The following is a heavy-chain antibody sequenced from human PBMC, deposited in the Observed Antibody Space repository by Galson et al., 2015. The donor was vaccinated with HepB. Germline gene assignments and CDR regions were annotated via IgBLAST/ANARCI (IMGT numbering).Heavy chain of an antibody. CDR2: IIPIFGSA. D-gene: IGHD5-18*01. CDR3: ARGLPSGTVMVPAPYYFDY. J-gene: IGHJ4*02. V-gene: IGHV1-69*13. CDR1: GGTFSSYA. Sequence: SVTVSCKASGGTFSSYAFSWVRQAPGQGLEWVGTIIPIFGSANYAQKFQGRVTITADESTTTAYMDLGSLRSEDTAVYYCARGLPSGTVMVPAPYYFDYWGQGTLVTVSS.